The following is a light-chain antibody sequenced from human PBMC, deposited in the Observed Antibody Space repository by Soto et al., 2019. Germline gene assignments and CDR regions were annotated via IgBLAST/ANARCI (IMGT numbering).Light chain of an antibody. CDR3: QQYKSYWA. CDR1: QSISSW. Sequence: DIQMTQSPSTLSASVGDRVTITCRASQSISSWLAWYQQKPGKAPKLLIYKASSLESGVASRFRSSASGKEFPLAISRLQPDDFATYYCQQYKSYWAFGHGTKVEI. J-gene: IGKJ1*01. CDR2: KAS. V-gene: IGKV1-5*03.